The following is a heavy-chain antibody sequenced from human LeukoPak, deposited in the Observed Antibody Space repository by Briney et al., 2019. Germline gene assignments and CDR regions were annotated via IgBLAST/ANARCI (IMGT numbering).Heavy chain of an antibody. CDR1: GYTFTGYY. CDR2: INPDSGGT. V-gene: IGHV1-2*02. D-gene: IGHD2/OR15-2a*01. CDR3: ARTFYDTLDSDAFDF. J-gene: IGHJ3*01. Sequence: ASVKVSCKASGYTFTGYYMHWVRQAPGQGLEWMGWINPDSGGTNNAQKFLGRVTMTRDTSISTAYMELSRLRSDDTAVYYCARTFYDTLDSDAFDFWGQGTMVIVSS.